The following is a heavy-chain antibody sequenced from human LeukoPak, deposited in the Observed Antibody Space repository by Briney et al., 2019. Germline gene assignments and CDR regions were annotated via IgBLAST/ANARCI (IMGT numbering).Heavy chain of an antibody. CDR3: ARDVRPEGFDY. J-gene: IGHJ4*02. CDR1: GYTFTSYG. D-gene: IGHD3-10*02. Sequence: GASVKVSCKASGYTFTSYGISWVRQAPGQGLEWMGWISAYNDNTNYAQKLQGRVTMTTDTPTSTVYMDLGSLRSDDTAVYYCARDVRPEGFDYWGQGTLVTVSS. CDR2: ISAYNDNT. V-gene: IGHV1-18*01.